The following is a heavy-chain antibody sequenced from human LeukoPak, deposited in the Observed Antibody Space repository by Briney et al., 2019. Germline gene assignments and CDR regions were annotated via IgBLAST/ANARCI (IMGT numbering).Heavy chain of an antibody. CDR1: GFTFSSYW. Sequence: PGGSLRLSCAASGFTFSSYWMHWVRQAPGKGLVWVSRINTDGSSTSYADSVKGRFTISRDNAKNTLYLQMSSLGAEDTAVYYCARHQVYGYYFDYWGQGTLVTVSS. CDR3: ARHQVYGYYFDY. D-gene: IGHD3-16*01. J-gene: IGHJ4*02. V-gene: IGHV3-74*01. CDR2: INTDGSST.